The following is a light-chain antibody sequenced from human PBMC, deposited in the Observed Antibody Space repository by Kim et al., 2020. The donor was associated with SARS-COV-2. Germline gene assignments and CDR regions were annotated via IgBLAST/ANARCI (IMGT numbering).Light chain of an antibody. Sequence: PGKTARITCGGNNIGSKSVHWYQQKPGQAPVLVVYDDSDRPSGIPERFSGSNSGNTTTLTISRVEAGDEADYYCQVWDSSSDLLYVFGTGTKVTVL. J-gene: IGLJ1*01. CDR2: DDS. CDR3: QVWDSSSDLLYV. V-gene: IGLV3-21*03. CDR1: NIGSKS.